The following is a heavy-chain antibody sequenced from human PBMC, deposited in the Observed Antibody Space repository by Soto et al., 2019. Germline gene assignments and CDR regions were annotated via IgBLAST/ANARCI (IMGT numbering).Heavy chain of an antibody. CDR3: ASEIDAITATSLDY. Sequence: QVQLVQSGAEVKKPGASVKVSCKASGYTFSGSVMHWVSQAPGQGLEWMGWINADNGNTKYSQKFQGRVTMTWDTSASTAYMELSSLRSEDTAIYYCASEIDAITATSLDYWGQGTLVTVSS. V-gene: IGHV1-3*01. J-gene: IGHJ4*02. CDR1: GYTFSGSV. D-gene: IGHD4-17*01. CDR2: INADNGNT.